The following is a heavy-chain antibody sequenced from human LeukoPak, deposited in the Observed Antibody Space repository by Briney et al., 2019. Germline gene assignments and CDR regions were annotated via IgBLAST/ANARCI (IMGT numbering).Heavy chain of an antibody. CDR1: GFSFDDYD. V-gene: IGHV3-20*04. D-gene: IGHD3-16*01. Sequence: PGGSLRLSCAASGFSFDDYDMSWARQAPGKGLEWVSGINWNGGSTGYADSVKGRFTISRDNAKNSLYLQMSSLRAEDTALYYCAREEGGYFDYWGQGTLVTVSS. CDR2: INWNGGST. CDR3: AREEGGYFDY. J-gene: IGHJ4*02.